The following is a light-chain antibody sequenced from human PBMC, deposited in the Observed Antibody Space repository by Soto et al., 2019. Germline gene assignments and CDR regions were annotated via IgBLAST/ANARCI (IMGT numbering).Light chain of an antibody. CDR3: QQYNDWPRT. CDR1: QSVSGH. J-gene: IGKJ5*01. Sequence: DIVLTQSPATLSLSPGQRATLSCRASQSVSGHLAWYQQKPGQAPRLLIYGASSRATGIPDRFSGSGSGTEFTLTISSLQSEDLAIYYCQQYNDWPRTFGQGTRLEIK. V-gene: IGKV3D-15*01. CDR2: GAS.